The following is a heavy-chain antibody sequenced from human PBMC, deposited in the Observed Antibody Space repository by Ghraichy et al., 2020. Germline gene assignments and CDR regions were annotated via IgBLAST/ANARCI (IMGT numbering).Heavy chain of an antibody. J-gene: IGHJ6*02. D-gene: IGHD3-22*01. Sequence: SQTLSLTCTVSGGSISSYYWSWIRQPPGKGLEWIGYIYYSGSTNYNPSLKSRVTISVDTSKNQFSLKLSSVTAADTAVYYCARSYYDSSGPGYYCYGMDVWGQGTTVTVSS. CDR3: ARSYYDSSGPGYYCYGMDV. V-gene: IGHV4-59*01. CDR2: IYYSGST. CDR1: GGSISSYY.